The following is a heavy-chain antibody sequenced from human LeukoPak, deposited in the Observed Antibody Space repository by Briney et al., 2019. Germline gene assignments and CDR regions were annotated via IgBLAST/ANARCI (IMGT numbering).Heavy chain of an antibody. CDR3: ARRDGYNRYYFDS. Sequence: SETLSLTCTVSGGSISSGGYYWSWIRQPPGKGLEWIGYIYYSGSTNYNPSLQSRVTISVDTSKNQFSLKLSSLTAADTAVYYCARRDGYNRYYFDSWGQGTLVTVSS. CDR2: IYYSGST. CDR1: GGSISSGGYY. V-gene: IGHV4-61*08. D-gene: IGHD5-24*01. J-gene: IGHJ4*02.